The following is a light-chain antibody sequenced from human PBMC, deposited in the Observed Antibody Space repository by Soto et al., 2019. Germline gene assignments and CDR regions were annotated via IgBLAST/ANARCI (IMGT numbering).Light chain of an antibody. V-gene: IGKV1-5*01. Sequence: DIQMTQSPPSLSASVGDRVTITCRASQSINNWLAWYQQKVGEAPKLLIYDASNLESGVPSRFSGSGSGTEFTLTISSLQPDDFASYYCQQYDSFWTFGQGTKVDIK. J-gene: IGKJ1*01. CDR2: DAS. CDR1: QSINNW. CDR3: QQYDSFWT.